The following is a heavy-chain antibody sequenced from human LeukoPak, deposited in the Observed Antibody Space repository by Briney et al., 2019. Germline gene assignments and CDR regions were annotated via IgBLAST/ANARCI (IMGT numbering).Heavy chain of an antibody. J-gene: IGHJ4*02. Sequence: QPGGSLRLSCAASGFTFSSYAMSWVRQAPGKGLEWVSAISGSGGSTYYADSVKGRFTTSRDNSKNTLYLQMNSLRAEDTAVYYCAKDMLVHGDALFDYWGQGTLVTVSS. CDR3: AKDMLVHGDALFDY. V-gene: IGHV3-23*01. CDR1: GFTFSSYA. D-gene: IGHD6-6*01. CDR2: ISGSGGST.